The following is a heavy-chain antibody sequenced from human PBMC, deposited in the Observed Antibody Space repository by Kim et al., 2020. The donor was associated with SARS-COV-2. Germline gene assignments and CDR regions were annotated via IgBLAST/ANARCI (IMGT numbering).Heavy chain of an antibody. Sequence: SVKVSCKASGGTFSSYAISWVRQAPGQGLEWMGRIIPILGIANYAQKFQGRVTITADKSTSTAYMELSSLRSEDTAVYYCARDGSHYYGSGSYYNAQAPPHYYYYYGMDVWGQGTTVTVSS. CDR1: GGTFSSYA. D-gene: IGHD3-10*01. J-gene: IGHJ6*02. CDR2: IIPILGIA. CDR3: ARDGSHYYGSGSYYNAQAPPHYYYYYGMDV. V-gene: IGHV1-69*04.